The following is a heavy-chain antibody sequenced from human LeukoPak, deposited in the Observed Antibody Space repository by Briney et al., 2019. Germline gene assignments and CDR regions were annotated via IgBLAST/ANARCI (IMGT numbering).Heavy chain of an antibody. CDR3: AKVRDIYCSGGTCFYFDY. D-gene: IGHD2-15*01. J-gene: IGHJ4*02. CDR2: ISGSGGST. V-gene: IGHV3-23*01. Sequence: GGSLRLSCAASGFTFSSYAMSWVRQAPGKGLEWVSAISGSGGSTYYADSVKGRFTISRDNSKNTLYLQLNSLRAEDTAVYYCAKVRDIYCSGGTCFYFDYWGQGTLVTVSS. CDR1: GFTFSSYA.